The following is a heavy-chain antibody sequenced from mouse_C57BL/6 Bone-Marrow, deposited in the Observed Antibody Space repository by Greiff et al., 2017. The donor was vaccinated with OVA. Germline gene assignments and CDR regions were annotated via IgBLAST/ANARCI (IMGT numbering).Heavy chain of an antibody. CDR1: YTFTDYYM. CDR2: YPGSGNTY. J-gene: IGHJ3*01. V-gene: IGHV1-83*01. CDR3: RSDYDLSWFAY. D-gene: IGHD2-4*01. Sequence: VQLQQSGPELVKPGASVKMSCKASGYTFTDYYMHWVKQKPGKGLEWIGEIYPGSGNTYYNEKFKGKATLTADTSSSTAYMQLSSLTSEDSAVYFCRRSDYDLSWFAYWGQGTMVTVSA.